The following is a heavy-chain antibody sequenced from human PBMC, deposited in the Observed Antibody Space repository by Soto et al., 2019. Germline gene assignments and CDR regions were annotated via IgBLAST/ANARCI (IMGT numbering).Heavy chain of an antibody. CDR2: IVPIYRTA. D-gene: IGHD6-13*01. J-gene: IGHJ4*02. CDR1: GGTFSSYR. Sequence: SVKVSCKASGGTFSSYRFNWVRQARGQGLEWLGGIVPIYRTADYAQKFQGRVTITADESTRTVYLELSSLKSQDTAPYYCARDSGAKLSSSWGQGTLVTVSS. V-gene: IGHV1-69*13. CDR3: ARDSGAKLSSS.